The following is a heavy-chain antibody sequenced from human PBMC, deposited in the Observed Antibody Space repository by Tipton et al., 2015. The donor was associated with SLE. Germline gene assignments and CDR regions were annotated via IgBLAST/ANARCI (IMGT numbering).Heavy chain of an antibody. CDR3: ARRRYSSSSRPYRYFDL. J-gene: IGHJ2*01. V-gene: IGHV4-59*08. Sequence: TLSLTCTVSGGSISSYYWSWIRQPPGKGLEWIGYIYYSGSTNYNPSLKSRVTISVDTSKNQFSLKLSSVTAADTAVYYCARRRYSSSSRPYRYFDLWGRGIRVTVSS. D-gene: IGHD6-6*01. CDR2: IYYSGST. CDR1: GGSISSYY.